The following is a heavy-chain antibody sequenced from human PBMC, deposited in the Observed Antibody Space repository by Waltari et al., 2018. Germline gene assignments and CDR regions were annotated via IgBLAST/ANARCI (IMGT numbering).Heavy chain of an antibody. J-gene: IGHJ4*02. Sequence: VQLQQWGAGLLKPSETLSLTCAVYGGSFSGYYWSWVRQAPGKGLEWVSVIYSGGSTYYADSVKGRFTISRDNSKNTVFLQMNSLRAEDTAVYYCAREVGDWSDALGYWGQGTLVTVSS. V-gene: IGHV3-53*01. D-gene: IGHD1-1*01. CDR1: GGSFSGYY. CDR2: IYSGGST. CDR3: AREVGDWSDALGY.